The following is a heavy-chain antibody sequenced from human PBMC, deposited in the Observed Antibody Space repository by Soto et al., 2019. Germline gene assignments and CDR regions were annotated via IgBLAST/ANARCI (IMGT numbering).Heavy chain of an antibody. CDR1: GFTFSSYG. Sequence: PGGSLRLSCAASGFTFSSYGMHWVRQAPGKGLEWVAIISYDGSNKYYADSVKGRSTISRDNSKNTLYLQMNSLRAEDTAVYYCAKDDRYSGYNWFDPWGQGT. J-gene: IGHJ5*02. V-gene: IGHV3-30*18. CDR3: AKDDRYSGYNWFDP. D-gene: IGHD6-13*01. CDR2: ISYDGSNK.